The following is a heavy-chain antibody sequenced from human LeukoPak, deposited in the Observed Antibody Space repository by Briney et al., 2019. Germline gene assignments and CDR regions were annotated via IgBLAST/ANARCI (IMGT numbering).Heavy chain of an antibody. V-gene: IGHV3-30*18. CDR2: ISYDGSSK. D-gene: IGHD5-18*01. J-gene: IGHJ4*02. CDR3: AKDVDTAVGY. Sequence: GGSLRLSCAASGFTFSSYGMHWVRQAPGKGLEWVAVISYDGSSKYYADSVKGRFTISRDNSKNTLYLQMNSLRAEDTAVYYCAKDVDTAVGYWGQGTLVTVSS. CDR1: GFTFSSYG.